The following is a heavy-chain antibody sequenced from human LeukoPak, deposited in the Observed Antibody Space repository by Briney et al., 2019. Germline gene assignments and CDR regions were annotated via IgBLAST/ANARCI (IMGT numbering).Heavy chain of an antibody. CDR2: IKQDGSEK. Sequence: GGSLRLSCAASGFTFSSYWMSWVRRAPGKGLEWVANIKQDGSEKYYVDSVKGRFTISRDNAKNSLYLQMNSLRAEDTAVYYCARDSSYGSDDYWGQGTLVTVSS. V-gene: IGHV3-7*01. J-gene: IGHJ4*02. CDR3: ARDSSYGSDDY. D-gene: IGHD3-10*01. CDR1: GFTFSSYW.